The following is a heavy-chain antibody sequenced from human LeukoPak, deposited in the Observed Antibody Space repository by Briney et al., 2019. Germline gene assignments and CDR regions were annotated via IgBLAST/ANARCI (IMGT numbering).Heavy chain of an antibody. V-gene: IGHV1-69*13. CDR3: ASGWELLSDDY. Sequence: GASVKVSCKASGGTFSSYAISWVRQAPGQGLEWMGGIIPIFGTANYAQKFQGRVTITADESTSTAYMELSSLRSEDTAVYYCASGWELLSDDYWGQGTLVTVSS. D-gene: IGHD1-26*01. J-gene: IGHJ4*02. CDR2: IIPIFGTA. CDR1: GGTFSSYA.